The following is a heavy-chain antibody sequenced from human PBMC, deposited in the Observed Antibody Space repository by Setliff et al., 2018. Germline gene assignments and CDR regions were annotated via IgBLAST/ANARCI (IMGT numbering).Heavy chain of an antibody. CDR2: IYSSGST. CDR1: GDSIINYY. CDR3: ATTTLGRYCSGGNCYFGY. V-gene: IGHV4-59*12. Sequence: PSETLSLTCTVSGDSIINYYWSWIRQPPGKGLEWIGNIYSSGSTNYNPSLKSRVTISVDTSKNQFSLNLTSVTAADTAVYYCATTTLGRYCSGGNCYFGYWDQGTLVTVSS. D-gene: IGHD2-15*01. J-gene: IGHJ4*02.